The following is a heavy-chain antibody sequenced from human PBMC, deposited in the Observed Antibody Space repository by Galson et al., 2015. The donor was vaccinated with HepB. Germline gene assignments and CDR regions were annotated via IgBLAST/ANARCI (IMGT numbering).Heavy chain of an antibody. CDR2: IYPHDSKA. CDR3: ARHVMLLVTHYYYYYMDV. CDR1: GYSFTNYW. J-gene: IGHJ6*03. V-gene: IGHV5-51*01. D-gene: IGHD2-15*01. Sequence: QSGAEVKKPGESLKISCKGSGYSFTNYWIGWVRQVPGKGLEWMGIIYPHDSKASYSPSFQGQVSLSADKSTSTAYLQWGSLKASDTAMYYCARHVMLLVTHYYYYYMDVWGKGTTVTVSS.